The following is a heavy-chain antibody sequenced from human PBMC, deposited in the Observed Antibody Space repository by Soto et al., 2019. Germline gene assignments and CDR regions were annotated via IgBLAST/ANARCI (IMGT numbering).Heavy chain of an antibody. V-gene: IGHV4-31*03. Sequence: QVQLQESGPGLVKPSQTLSLTCTVSGGSISSGGYYWSWIRQHPGKGLEWIGYIYYSGSTYYNPSLKSRVTISVDTSKNQFSLKLSSVTAADTAVYYCARDLSLVRYSSSWYRDNWFDPWGQGTLVTVSS. CDR3: ARDLSLVRYSSSWYRDNWFDP. J-gene: IGHJ5*02. D-gene: IGHD6-13*01. CDR1: GGSISSGGYY. CDR2: IYYSGST.